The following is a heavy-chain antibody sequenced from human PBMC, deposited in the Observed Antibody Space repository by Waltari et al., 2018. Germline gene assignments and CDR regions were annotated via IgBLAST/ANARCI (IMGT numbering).Heavy chain of an antibody. CDR3: ARSIDYYYYYMDV. CDR2: IWYDGSNK. J-gene: IGHJ6*03. V-gene: IGHV3-33*01. D-gene: IGHD1-26*01. Sequence: QVQLVESGGGVVQPGRSLRLSCAASGFTFSSYGMPWVRQAPGKGLEWVAVIWYDGSNKYYADSVKGRFTISRDNSKNTLYLQMNSLRAEDTAVYYCARSIDYYYYYMDVWGKGTTVTVSS. CDR1: GFTFSSYG.